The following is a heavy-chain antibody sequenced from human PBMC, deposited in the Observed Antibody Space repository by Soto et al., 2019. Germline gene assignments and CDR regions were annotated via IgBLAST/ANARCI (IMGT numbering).Heavy chain of an antibody. V-gene: IGHV4-59*01. CDR1: GGSISSYY. J-gene: IGHJ6*03. D-gene: IGHD3-3*01. CDR2: IYYSGST. Sequence: SETLSLTCTVSGGSISSYYWSWIRQPPGKGLEWIGYIYYSGSTNYNPSLKSRVTISVDTSKNQFSLKLSSVTAADTAVYYCARVPPIFGVVRVDYYYMDVWGKGTTVTVSS. CDR3: ARVPPIFGVVRVDYYYMDV.